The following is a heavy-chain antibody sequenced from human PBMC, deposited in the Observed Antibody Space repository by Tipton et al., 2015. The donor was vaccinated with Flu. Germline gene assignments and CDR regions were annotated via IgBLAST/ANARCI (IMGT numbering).Heavy chain of an antibody. CDR2: LFHGGSI. J-gene: IGHJ4*02. CDR1: GASISSHY. Sequence: TLSLTCTVSGASISSHYWSWIRQPPGKGLEWIGYLFHGGSINYSPSLKSRVTMSVDTSKSQISLILNSVTAADTAVYYCARASFSASWFFFASGGQGTLVTVS. V-gene: IGHV4-59*11. CDR3: ARASFSASWFFFAS. D-gene: IGHD2-15*01.